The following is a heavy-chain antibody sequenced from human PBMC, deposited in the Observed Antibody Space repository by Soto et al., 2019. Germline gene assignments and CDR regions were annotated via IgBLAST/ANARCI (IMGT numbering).Heavy chain of an antibody. D-gene: IGHD3-3*01. J-gene: IGHJ4*02. CDR3: ARGTFGVVKD. V-gene: IGHV4-59*01. CDR2: MYYSGSS. CDR1: GGSISRYY. Sequence: QVQLQESGPGLVKPSETLSLTCTVSGGSISRYYWSWIRQSPGKGLEWIGYMYYSGSSNYNPSLKGRVTISIDTSRNQFSLKLSSVTAADTAVYYCARGTFGVVKDWGQGTLVTVSS.